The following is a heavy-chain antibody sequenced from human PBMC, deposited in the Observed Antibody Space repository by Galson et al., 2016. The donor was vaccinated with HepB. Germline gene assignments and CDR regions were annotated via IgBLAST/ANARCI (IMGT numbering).Heavy chain of an antibody. CDR1: GASISGYY. V-gene: IGHV4-59*01. Sequence: ETLSLTCTVSGASISGYYLTWIRQPPGKGLEWIGHIYYTGRTNYSPSLKSRVTISVDTSKNQFSLKVSPVTAADTAVYYCARDDSGGWYGFHYGLDVWGQGTTVTVSS. D-gene: IGHD6-19*01. CDR2: IYYTGRT. J-gene: IGHJ6*02. CDR3: ARDDSGGWYGFHYGLDV.